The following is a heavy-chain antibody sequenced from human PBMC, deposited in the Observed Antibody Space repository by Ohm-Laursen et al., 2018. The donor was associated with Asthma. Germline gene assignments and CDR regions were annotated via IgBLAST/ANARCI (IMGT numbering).Heavy chain of an antibody. J-gene: IGHJ4*02. V-gene: IGHV3-30-3*01. CDR3: AKGAGITIFGVVHY. Sequence: SLRLSCAASGFTFSSYAMHWVRQAPGKGLEWVAVISYDGSNKYYADSVKGRFTISRDNSKNTLYLQMNSLRAEDTAVYYCAKGAGITIFGVVHYWGQGTLVTVSS. CDR1: GFTFSSYA. CDR2: ISYDGSNK. D-gene: IGHD3-3*01.